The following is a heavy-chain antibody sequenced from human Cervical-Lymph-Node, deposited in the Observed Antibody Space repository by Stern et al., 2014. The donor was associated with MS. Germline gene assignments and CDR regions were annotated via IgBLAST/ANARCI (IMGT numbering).Heavy chain of an antibody. CDR1: GFSFSDYY. Sequence: QVQLVESGGGLVKPGESLRLSCAGSGFSFSDYYMNWVRQAPGKGLEWVGYISSSGTTVHYADSVKGRFAIFRDNANNLLSLQINNLRAEDTAVYYCAREKSDTWFWGLGYGLDAWGRGTTVTVSS. V-gene: IGHV3-11*01. J-gene: IGHJ6*02. CDR2: ISSSGTTV. CDR3: AREKSDTWFWGLGYGLDA. D-gene: IGHD3-10*01.